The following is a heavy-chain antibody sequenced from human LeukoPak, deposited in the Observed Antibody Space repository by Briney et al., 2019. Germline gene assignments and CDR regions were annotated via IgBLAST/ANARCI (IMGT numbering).Heavy chain of an antibody. Sequence: ASVKVSCKASGYSFTGYYIHWVRQAPGQGLERMGWINPNSGDTNYAQNFQGRVTMTRDTSISTAYMELSGLRSDDTAVYYCARDLRIFKAGSSWYFFDYWGQGTQVTVSS. D-gene: IGHD6-13*01. CDR2: INPNSGDT. CDR3: ARDLRIFKAGSSWYFFDY. CDR1: GYSFTGYY. J-gene: IGHJ4*02. V-gene: IGHV1-2*02.